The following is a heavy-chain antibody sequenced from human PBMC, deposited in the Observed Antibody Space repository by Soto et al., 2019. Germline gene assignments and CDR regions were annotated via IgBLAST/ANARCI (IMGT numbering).Heavy chain of an antibody. J-gene: IGHJ6*02. Sequence: KPGGSLRLSCAASGFTFSSYSMNWVRQAPGKGLEWVSSISSSSSYIYYADSVKGRFTISRDNAKNSLYLQMNSLRAEDTAVYYCARSITIFGAHYYYGMDVWGQGTTVTVSS. CDR2: ISSSSSYI. CDR3: ARSITIFGAHYYYGMDV. V-gene: IGHV3-21*01. CDR1: GFTFSSYS. D-gene: IGHD3-3*01.